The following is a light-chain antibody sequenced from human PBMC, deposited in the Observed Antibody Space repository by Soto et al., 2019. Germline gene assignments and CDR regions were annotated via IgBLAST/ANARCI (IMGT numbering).Light chain of an antibody. CDR3: QQYDNWPPST. Sequence: EIVMTQSPAILSVSPGERATLSCRASQSVRSNLAWFQQKPGQSPRLLIYDASTRATGLPARFSGSGSGTEFTLTINSLQAEDFAVYYCQQYDNWPPSTFGQGTRLEIK. CDR1: QSVRSN. V-gene: IGKV3-15*01. CDR2: DAS. J-gene: IGKJ5*01.